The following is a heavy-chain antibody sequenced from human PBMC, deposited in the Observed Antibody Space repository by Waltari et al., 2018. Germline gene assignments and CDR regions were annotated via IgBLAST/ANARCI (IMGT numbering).Heavy chain of an antibody. CDR3: ARGKGCGDCSPFDY. D-gene: IGHD2-21*01. V-gene: IGHV4-34*01. J-gene: IGHJ4*02. CDR2: INHSGST. CDR1: GGSFSGYY. Sequence: QVQLQQWGAGLLKPSETLSLTCAVYGGSFSGYYWSWIRQPPGKGLEWIGEINHSGSTNDNPALKSRGTISVDTSKNQFSLKLSSVTAADTAVYYCARGKGCGDCSPFDYWGQGTLVTVSS.